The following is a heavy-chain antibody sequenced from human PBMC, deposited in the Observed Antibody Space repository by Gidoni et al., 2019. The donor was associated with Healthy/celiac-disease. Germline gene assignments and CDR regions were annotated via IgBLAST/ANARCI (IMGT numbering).Heavy chain of an antibody. CDR1: GGSFSGYY. D-gene: IGHD3-16*01. V-gene: IGHV4-34*01. Sequence: QVQLQQWGAGLCKPSETLSFTCAVHGGSFSGYYWSWIRQPPGKGLEWIGEINHSGSTNYNPSLKSRVTISVDTSKNQFSLKLSSVTAADTAVYYCARGLYDYVWGNNWFDPWGQGTLVTVSS. J-gene: IGHJ5*02. CDR2: INHSGST. CDR3: ARGLYDYVWGNNWFDP.